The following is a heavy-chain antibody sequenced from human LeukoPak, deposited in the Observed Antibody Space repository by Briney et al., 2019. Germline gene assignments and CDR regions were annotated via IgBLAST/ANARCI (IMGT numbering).Heavy chain of an antibody. CDR1: GGSISSSSYY. CDR2: IYYSGST. CDR3: ARRHSSSSPSPYFDY. D-gene: IGHD6-6*01. V-gene: IGHV4-39*01. Sequence: PSETLSLTCTVSGGSISSSSYYWGWIRQPPGKGLEWIGSIYYSGSTYYNPSLKSRVTISVDKSKNQFSLKLSSVTAADTAVYYCARRHSSSSPSPYFDYWGQGTLVTVSS. J-gene: IGHJ4*02.